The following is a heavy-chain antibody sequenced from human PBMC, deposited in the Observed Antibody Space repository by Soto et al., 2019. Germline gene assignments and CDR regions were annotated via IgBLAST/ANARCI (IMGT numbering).Heavy chain of an antibody. V-gene: IGHV4-4*07. CDR1: GGSISSYY. D-gene: IGHD3-3*01. CDR3: AREAGTGITIFGVVIKDDAFDI. J-gene: IGHJ3*02. CDR2: IYTSGST. Sequence: QVQLQESGPGLVKPSETLSLTCTVSGGSISSYYWSWIRQPAGKGLEWIGRIYTSGSTNYNPSLKRRVTMSVDTSKNQFSLKLSSVTAADTAVYYCAREAGTGITIFGVVIKDDAFDIWGQGTMVTVSS.